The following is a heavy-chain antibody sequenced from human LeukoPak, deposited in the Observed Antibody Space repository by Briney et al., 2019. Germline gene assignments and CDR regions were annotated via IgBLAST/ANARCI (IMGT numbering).Heavy chain of an antibody. CDR3: ARDGEEYCSSTSCYLSRFDP. D-gene: IGHD2-2*01. CDR2: ISNSGST. CDR1: DGPIRSHY. Sequence: SDTLSLTCTVSDGPIRSHYWTWIRQSPIKGLEWIGDISNSGSTKYNPSLRSRVTISIDTSRSQFSLRLSSVTAADTAVYYCARDGEEYCSSTSCYLSRFDPWGQGTLVTVSS. V-gene: IGHV4-59*11. J-gene: IGHJ5*02.